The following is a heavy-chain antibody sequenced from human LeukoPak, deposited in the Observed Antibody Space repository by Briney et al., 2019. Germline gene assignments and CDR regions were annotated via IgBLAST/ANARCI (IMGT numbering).Heavy chain of an antibody. CDR2: IYPGDSDT. CDR1: GYSFTSYW. CDR3: ARHPPRRGWSSGYPFYYFDY. D-gene: IGHD3-22*01. V-gene: IGHV5-51*01. J-gene: IGHJ4*02. Sequence: GESLKISCKGSGYSFTSYWIGWVRQMPGKGLEWMGIIYPGDSDTRYSPSFQGQVTISADKSISTAYLQWSSLKASDTAMYYCARHPPRRGWSSGYPFYYFDYWGQGTLVTVSS.